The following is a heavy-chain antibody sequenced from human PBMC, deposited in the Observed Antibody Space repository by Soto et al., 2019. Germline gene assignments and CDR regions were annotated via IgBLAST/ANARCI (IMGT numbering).Heavy chain of an antibody. Sequence: GGSLRLSCAASGFTFSSYWMHWVRQAPGKGLVRVSRINSDGSSTSYADSVKGRFTISRDNAKNTLYLQMNSLRAEDTAVYYCARDDRSFAAAGNFRYYYYYMDVWGKGTTVTVSS. CDR1: GFTFSSYW. J-gene: IGHJ6*03. CDR3: ARDDRSFAAAGNFRYYYYYMDV. D-gene: IGHD6-13*01. V-gene: IGHV3-74*01. CDR2: INSDGSST.